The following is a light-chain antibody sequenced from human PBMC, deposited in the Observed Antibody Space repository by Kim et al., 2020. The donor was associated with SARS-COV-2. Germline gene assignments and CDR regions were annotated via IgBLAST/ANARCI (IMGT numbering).Light chain of an antibody. Sequence: DIQMTQSPSSLSASVGDRVTITCRASQDIRNDLGWYQQNPGRAPKRLIYGASSLQSGVPSRFSGSGSGTEFTLTISSVQPEDFATCFCLQHSTYPSTFGQGTRLEIK. J-gene: IGKJ5*01. CDR3: LQHSTYPST. V-gene: IGKV1-17*01. CDR1: QDIRND. CDR2: GAS.